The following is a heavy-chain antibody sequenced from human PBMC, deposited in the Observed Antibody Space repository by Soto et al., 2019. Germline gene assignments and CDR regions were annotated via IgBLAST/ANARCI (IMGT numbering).Heavy chain of an antibody. CDR1: GGSLSDYS. D-gene: IGHD7-27*01. CDR3: ARGWGLVFDY. Sequence: SETLSLTCAVYGGSLSDYSWTWIRQAPRRGLEWIGEVDTSGITNYNPSLESRVTFSIDTSKSQFSLKLSSVTAADTAVYYCARGWGLVFDYWGQGTLVTVSS. J-gene: IGHJ4*02. V-gene: IGHV4-34*01. CDR2: VDTSGIT.